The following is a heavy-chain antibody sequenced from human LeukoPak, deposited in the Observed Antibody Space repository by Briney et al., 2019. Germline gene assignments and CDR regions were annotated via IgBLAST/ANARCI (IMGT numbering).Heavy chain of an antibody. Sequence: SETLSLTCTVSGGSISSSSYYWGWIRQPPGKGLEWIGSIYYGGSTYYNPSLKSRVTISVDTSKNQFSLKLSSVTAADTAVYYCARHYYDSSGYYIPPFDYWGQGTLVTVSS. CDR1: GGSISSSSYY. J-gene: IGHJ4*02. CDR2: IYYGGST. V-gene: IGHV4-39*01. D-gene: IGHD3-22*01. CDR3: ARHYYDSSGYYIPPFDY.